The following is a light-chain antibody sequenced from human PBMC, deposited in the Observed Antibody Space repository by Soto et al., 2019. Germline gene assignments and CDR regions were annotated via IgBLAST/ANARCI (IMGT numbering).Light chain of an antibody. Sequence: QSALTQPRSVSGSPGQSVTISCTGTSSDVGRYDYVSWYQSHPDKAPRLVIYDVSKRPSGVPDRFSGSKSGNTASLTISGLQADHEADYYCCSYAGGNTGVFGGGTKVTVL. CDR3: CSYAGGNTGV. V-gene: IGLV2-11*01. CDR2: DVS. J-gene: IGLJ3*02. CDR1: SSDVGRYDY.